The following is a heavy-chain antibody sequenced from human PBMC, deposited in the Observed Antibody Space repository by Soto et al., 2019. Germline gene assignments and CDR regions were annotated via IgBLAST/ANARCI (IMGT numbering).Heavy chain of an antibody. CDR2: ISSDGRTA. Sequence: QVQLVESGGGVVQPGRSLRLSCVASGFTFSNYGIHWVRQAPGKGLEWVAVISSDGRTAYYSDSVKGRFTISRDNSKNTLYLQMNRLRTEDTAVYYCAKEIAGADQFDYCGQVNLVTVSS. V-gene: IGHV3-30*18. D-gene: IGHD6-19*01. J-gene: IGHJ4*02. CDR3: AKEIAGADQFDY. CDR1: GFTFSNYG.